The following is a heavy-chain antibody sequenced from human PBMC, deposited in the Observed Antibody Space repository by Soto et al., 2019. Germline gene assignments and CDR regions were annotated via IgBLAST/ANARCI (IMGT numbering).Heavy chain of an antibody. Sequence: ESGGGVVQPGRSLRLSCAASGFTFSSYGMHWVRQAPGKGLEWVAVIWYDGSNKYYADSVKGRFTISRDNSKNTLYLQMNSLRAEDTAVYFCARDINIVVVVAASIGMDVWGQGTTVTVSS. V-gene: IGHV3-33*01. CDR3: ARDINIVVVVAASIGMDV. D-gene: IGHD2-15*01. CDR2: IWYDGSNK. CDR1: GFTFSSYG. J-gene: IGHJ6*02.